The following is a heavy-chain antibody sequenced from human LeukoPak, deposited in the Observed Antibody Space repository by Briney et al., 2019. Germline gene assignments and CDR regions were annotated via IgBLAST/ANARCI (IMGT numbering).Heavy chain of an antibody. V-gene: IGHV3-21*01. Sequence: GGSLRLSCAASGFTFSSYSMNWVRQAPGKGLEWVSSISSSSSYIYYADSVKGRFTISRDNAKNSLYLQMNSLRAEDTAVYYCATNQRSIYGSDYWGQGTLVTVSS. J-gene: IGHJ4*02. CDR2: ISSSSSYI. D-gene: IGHD2-21*01. CDR1: GFTFSSYS. CDR3: ATNQRSIYGSDY.